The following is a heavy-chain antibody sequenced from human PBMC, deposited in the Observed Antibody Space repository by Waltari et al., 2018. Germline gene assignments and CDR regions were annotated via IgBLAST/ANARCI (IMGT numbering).Heavy chain of an antibody. D-gene: IGHD4-17*01. CDR1: GYIFTGHH. CDR2: ISPNSGGT. V-gene: IGHV1-2*02. J-gene: IGHJ4*02. CDR3: ARDYGRRFDS. Sequence: QVQLGQSGAEVKKPGASVTVSCKTSGYIFTGHHLPRVRPAPGQGLEWMGWISPNSGGTHYSQKFQDRVTITRDTSISTAYMELSSLRFDDTAVYYCARDYGRRFDSWGQGTLVTVSS.